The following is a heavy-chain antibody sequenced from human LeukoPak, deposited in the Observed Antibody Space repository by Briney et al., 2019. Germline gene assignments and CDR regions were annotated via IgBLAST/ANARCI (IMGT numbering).Heavy chain of an antibody. J-gene: IGHJ1*01. Sequence: ASVKVSCKASGYTFTSYAMNWVRQAPGQGLEWMGWFNTNTGNPTYAQGFTGRFVFSLDTSVSTAYLQISSLKAEDTAVYYCARETKMLDYGDYVRFFQHWGQGTLVTVSS. CDR1: GYTFTSYA. V-gene: IGHV7-4-1*02. CDR3: ARETKMLDYGDYVRFFQH. D-gene: IGHD4-17*01. CDR2: FNTNTGNP.